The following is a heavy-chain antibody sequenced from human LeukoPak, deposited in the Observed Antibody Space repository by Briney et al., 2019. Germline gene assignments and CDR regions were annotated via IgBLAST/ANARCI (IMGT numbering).Heavy chain of an antibody. V-gene: IGHV3-74*01. Sequence: GGSLRLSCAASGFTLSANWMHWVRQAPGKGLVWVSEISPDGTYVTKYADAVKGRFTISRDNAKNTLSLQMKDLRAEDTAVYYCVRGTSAWRGVDYWGQGTLVTVSS. CDR3: VRGTSAWRGVDY. J-gene: IGHJ4*02. CDR1: GFTLSANW. CDR2: ISPDGTYVT. D-gene: IGHD2-2*01.